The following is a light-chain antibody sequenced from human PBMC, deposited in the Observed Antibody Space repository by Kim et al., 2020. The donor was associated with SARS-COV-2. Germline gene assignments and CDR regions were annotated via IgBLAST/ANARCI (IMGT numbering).Light chain of an antibody. Sequence: PGERATVSCRASQSVSNTYLALYQQTPGQPPRLLIEGASSRATGIPDRFSGSGSETDFILTISRLDPVDFAVYYCQHYGTSPLIFGGGTKVDIK. J-gene: IGKJ4*01. V-gene: IGKV3-20*01. CDR3: QHYGTSPLI. CDR2: GAS. CDR1: QSVSNTY.